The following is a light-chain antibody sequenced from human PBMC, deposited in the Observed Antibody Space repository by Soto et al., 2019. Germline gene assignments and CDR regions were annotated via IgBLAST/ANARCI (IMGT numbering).Light chain of an antibody. CDR2: DAS. V-gene: IGKV3-15*01. J-gene: IGKJ1*01. CDR1: QYIGSA. Sequence: EVVLTQSPATLSVSPGDRATLSCRASQYIGSAVAWYHQRSGQAPRLLIFDASIRVPTTPARFSGIVPGTEFTLTISSLESEDFAVYFCQQYGERPRTFGQGNKVEIK. CDR3: QQYGERPRT.